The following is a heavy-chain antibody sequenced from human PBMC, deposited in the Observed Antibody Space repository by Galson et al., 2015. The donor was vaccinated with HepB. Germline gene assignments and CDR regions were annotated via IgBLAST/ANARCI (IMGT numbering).Heavy chain of an antibody. Sequence: SLRLFCAASGLSFVSYSMNWVRQAPGKGLEWVAYVSSGSTGRYYADPVKGRFTISRDNAKNSLYLHMASLRPEDTAVYYCAKNRPSYDYYGMAVWGQGTTVTVSS. J-gene: IGHJ6*02. CDR2: VSSGSTGR. V-gene: IGHV3-48*01. CDR1: GLSFVSYS. CDR3: AKNRPSYDYYGMAV.